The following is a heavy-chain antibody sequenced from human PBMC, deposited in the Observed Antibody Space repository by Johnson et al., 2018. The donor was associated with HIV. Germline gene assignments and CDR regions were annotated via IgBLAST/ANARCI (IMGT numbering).Heavy chain of an antibody. CDR1: GFTFSSYA. CDR2: IKSKTDGGTT. CDR3: TTNHDAGLRYDRVVDIVATIGGDAFDI. D-gene: IGHD5-12*01. V-gene: IGHV3-15*01. Sequence: VQLVESGGGVVQPGGSLRLSCAASGFTFSSYAMHWVRQAPGKGLEWVGRIKSKTDGGTTDYAAPVKGRFTISRDDSKNTLYLQMNSLKTEDTAVYYCTTNHDAGLRYDRVVDIVATIGGDAFDIWDQGTMVTVSS. J-gene: IGHJ3*02.